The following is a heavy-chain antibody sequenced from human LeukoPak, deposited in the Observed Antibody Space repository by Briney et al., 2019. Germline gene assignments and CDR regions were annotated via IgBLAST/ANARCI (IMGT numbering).Heavy chain of an antibody. Sequence: SETLSLTCTVSGGSISSSSFYWGWIRQPRGKGLGWIGSIYYSGSTYYNPSLKSRVTISVDTSKNQFSLKLSSVTAADTAVYYCARHFSPLVRGAKRYFDHWGRGSLVTVSS. J-gene: IGHJ2*01. V-gene: IGHV4-39*01. CDR2: IYYSGST. CDR3: ARHFSPLVRGAKRYFDH. D-gene: IGHD3-10*01. CDR1: GGSISSSSFY.